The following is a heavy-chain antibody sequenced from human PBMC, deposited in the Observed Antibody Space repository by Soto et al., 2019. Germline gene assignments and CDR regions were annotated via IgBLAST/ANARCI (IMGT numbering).Heavy chain of an antibody. Sequence: QVQLVQSGAEVKKPGASVKVSCKASGYTFTTYAISWVRLAPGQGLEWMGWISTYNGNTNYAQKLQDRVTMTTDTSTSTAYMELRSLRSDDTAVYYCARVASAGAGSYYDEDLHHWGQGTLVTVSS. CDR2: ISTYNGNT. CDR1: GYTFTTYA. D-gene: IGHD3-10*01. J-gene: IGHJ1*01. CDR3: ARVASAGAGSYYDEDLHH. V-gene: IGHV1-18*01.